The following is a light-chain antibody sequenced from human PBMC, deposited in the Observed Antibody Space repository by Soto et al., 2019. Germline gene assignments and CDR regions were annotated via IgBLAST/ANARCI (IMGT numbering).Light chain of an antibody. CDR3: QHYNGWPLT. J-gene: IGKJ4*01. CDR1: QSVSNN. V-gene: IGKV3-15*01. CDR2: HAS. Sequence: EIVMTQSPATLSVSPGERATISCRASQSVSNNLAWYQQKPGQAPRLLIYHASTVAPGIPARFSGSGSGTDLTLTISSVQSEDSAVYYCQHYNGWPLTFGGGTKVEIK.